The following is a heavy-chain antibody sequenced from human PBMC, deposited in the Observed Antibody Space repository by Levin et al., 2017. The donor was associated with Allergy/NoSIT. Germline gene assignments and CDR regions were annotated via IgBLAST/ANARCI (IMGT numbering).Heavy chain of an antibody. D-gene: IGHD1-26*01. Sequence: GESLKISCAASGFTFRSYTMTWVRQTPAKGLDWVSTLRYSGDTTHYADSVEGRFTISRDTSKDTLFLQMNSLRAEDTAMYYCAKGVSSGSPYRAFEMWGQGTMVTVSS. CDR1: GFTFRSYT. V-gene: IGHV3-23*01. CDR2: LRYSGDTT. CDR3: AKGVSSGSPYRAFEM. J-gene: IGHJ3*02.